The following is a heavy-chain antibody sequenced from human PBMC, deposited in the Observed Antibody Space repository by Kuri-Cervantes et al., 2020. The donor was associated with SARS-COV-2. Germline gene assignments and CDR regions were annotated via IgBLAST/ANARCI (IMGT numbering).Heavy chain of an antibody. J-gene: IGHJ4*02. CDR3: ARDFRVGATTLDY. CDR1: GGTFSSYA. CDR2: IIPIFGSI. Sequence: SVKVSCKASGGTFSSYAITWVRQAPGQGLEWMGEIIPIFGSINYAQKFQGRVTITADKLTSTTYMELSGLRSEDTAVYYCARDFRVGATTLDYWGQGTLVTVSS. D-gene: IGHD1-26*01. V-gene: IGHV1-69*06.